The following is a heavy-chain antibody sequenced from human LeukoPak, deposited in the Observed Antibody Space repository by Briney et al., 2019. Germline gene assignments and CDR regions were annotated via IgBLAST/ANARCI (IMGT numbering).Heavy chain of an antibody. Sequence: GASVKVSCKASGYTFTSYAMHWVRQAPGQRLEWMGWINAGNGNTKYSQKFQGSVTITRDTSASTAYMELSSLRSEDTAVYYCAKDEEYMVRGVIIRGIVDYWGQGTLVTVSS. V-gene: IGHV1-3*01. D-gene: IGHD3-10*01. CDR2: INAGNGNT. CDR1: GYTFTSYA. J-gene: IGHJ4*02. CDR3: AKDEEYMVRGVIIRGIVDY.